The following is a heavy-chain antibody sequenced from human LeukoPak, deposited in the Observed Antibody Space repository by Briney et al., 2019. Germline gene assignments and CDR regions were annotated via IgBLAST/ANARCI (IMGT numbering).Heavy chain of an antibody. CDR3: ARDVGSLVVDY. D-gene: IGHD2-8*02. CDR1: VYTFTDYY. CDR2: INPTSGGT. V-gene: IGHV1-2*07. J-gene: IGHJ4*02. Sequence: ASVQVSCKASVYTFTDYYIHWVRQAPGQGLEWMGWINPTSGGTNYAHKFQGRVTMTSDTSISTVYMDLSSLNSDDTAVYCCARDVGSLVVDYWGQGTLVPVSS.